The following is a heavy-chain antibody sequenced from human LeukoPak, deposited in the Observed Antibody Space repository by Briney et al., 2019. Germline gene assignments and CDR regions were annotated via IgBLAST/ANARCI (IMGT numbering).Heavy chain of an antibody. J-gene: IGHJ4*02. V-gene: IGHV3-7*01. D-gene: IGHD6-19*01. CDR1: GFTFSSHW. Sequence: GGSLRLSCAASGFTFSSHWMSWVGQATGKRRESVANIKQDGSEKYYVDSVKGRFTISRDNAKNPLYLQMNSLRAEDTAVYYCAKEGQPGIAVAGTDYWGQGTLVTVSS. CDR3: AKEGQPGIAVAGTDY. CDR2: IKQDGSEK.